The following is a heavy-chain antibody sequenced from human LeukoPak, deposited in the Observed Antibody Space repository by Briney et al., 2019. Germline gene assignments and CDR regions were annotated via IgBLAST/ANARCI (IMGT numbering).Heavy chain of an antibody. CDR3: AKRGSSSWEQDY. Sequence: GGSLRLSCAASGFTLSTYGMHWVRQAPGKGLEWVAFIRYDGSNKYYADSVKGRFTISRDNSKNTLYLQMNSLRAEDTAVYYCAKRGSSSWEQDYWGQGTLVTVSS. CDR1: GFTLSTYG. V-gene: IGHV3-30*02. J-gene: IGHJ4*02. D-gene: IGHD6-13*01. CDR2: IRYDGSNK.